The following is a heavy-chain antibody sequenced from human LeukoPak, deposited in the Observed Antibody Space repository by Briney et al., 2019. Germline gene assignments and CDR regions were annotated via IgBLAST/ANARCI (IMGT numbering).Heavy chain of an antibody. D-gene: IGHD2-15*01. CDR3: AREPPYCRGGTCYDNYFMDV. V-gene: IGHV4-38-2*02. J-gene: IGHJ6*03. CDR1: GYSISSGYS. Sequence: PSETLSLTCTVSGYSISSGYSWGWIRQPPGKGLEWIGTIYHSGNTYYSPSLKSRVTISLDTSRSQFSLNLSSVTAADTAVYYCAREPPYCRGGTCYDNYFMDVWGQGTTVAISS. CDR2: IYHSGNT.